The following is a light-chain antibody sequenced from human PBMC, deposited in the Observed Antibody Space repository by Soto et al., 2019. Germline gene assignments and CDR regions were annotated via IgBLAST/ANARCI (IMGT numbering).Light chain of an antibody. Sequence: QSVLTQPPSASGTPGQRVTISCSGSSSNIGSITVNWYQQLPGTAPKLLIYSNDQRPSGVPDRFSGSKSGTSASLAISGLQDEEESDYYCAAWDDSLNGVVIGGGTKLTVL. V-gene: IGLV1-44*01. CDR2: SND. J-gene: IGLJ2*01. CDR3: AAWDDSLNGVV. CDR1: SSNIGSIT.